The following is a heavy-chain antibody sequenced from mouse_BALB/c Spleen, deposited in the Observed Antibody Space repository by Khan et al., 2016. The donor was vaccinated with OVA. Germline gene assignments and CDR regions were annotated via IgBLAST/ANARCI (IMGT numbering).Heavy chain of an antibody. CDR3: VRGGKFAY. J-gene: IGHJ3*01. CDR2: ISTNYGDA. Sequence: QVRLQQSGAELVRPGVSVKISCKASDYTFTDYAMHWVKQRHAKSLEWIGVISTNYGDADYNQKFQGKASMTVDRSSSTVYMELARLTSGDSAIYYCVRGGKFAYWGQGTLVTVSA. D-gene: IGHD1-1*02. CDR1: DYTFTDYA. V-gene: IGHV1S137*01.